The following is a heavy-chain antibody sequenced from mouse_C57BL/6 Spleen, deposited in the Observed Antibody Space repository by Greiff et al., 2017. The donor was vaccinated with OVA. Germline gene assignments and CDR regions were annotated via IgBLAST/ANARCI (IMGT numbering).Heavy chain of an antibody. V-gene: IGHV1-82*01. J-gene: IGHJ3*01. CDR1: GYAFTSSC. Sequence: QVQLQQSGPELVKPGASVKISCKASGYAFTSSCMNWVKQRPGKGLEWIGRIYPGDGGTNYNGKFKGKATLTADKSSSPAYMQLSSQTSEDSAVYFCARSAQATFAYWGQGTLVTVSA. CDR3: ARSAQATFAY. CDR2: IYPGDGGT. D-gene: IGHD3-2*02.